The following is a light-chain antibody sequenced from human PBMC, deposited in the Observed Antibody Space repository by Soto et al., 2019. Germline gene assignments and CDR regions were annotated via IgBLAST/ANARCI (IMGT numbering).Light chain of an antibody. CDR1: QSINNN. CDR3: QQYNNWPPWT. J-gene: IGKJ1*01. CDR2: DAS. Sequence: EIVMTQSPATLSVSPGEGVALSCRASQSINNNLAWFQQIPGQAPRLLIYDASTRATGIPARFSGSGSGTEFTLTISSLQSEDFAVYFCQQYNNWPPWTFGQGTRVEIK. V-gene: IGKV3-15*01.